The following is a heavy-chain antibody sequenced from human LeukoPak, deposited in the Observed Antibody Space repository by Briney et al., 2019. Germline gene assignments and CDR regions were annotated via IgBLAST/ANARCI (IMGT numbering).Heavy chain of an antibody. D-gene: IGHD2-21*01. CDR2: ISGTGGST. J-gene: IGHJ4*02. CDR1: GFTFSSYA. CDR3: AKGTYCGGDCYYFDY. Sequence: GGSLRLSCAASGFTFSSYAMNWVRRAPGKGLEWVSGISGTGGSTYYLDSVKGRFTISRDNSKNTLYLQMNSLRAEDTAVYYCAKGTYCGGDCYYFDYWGQGTLVTVSS. V-gene: IGHV3-23*01.